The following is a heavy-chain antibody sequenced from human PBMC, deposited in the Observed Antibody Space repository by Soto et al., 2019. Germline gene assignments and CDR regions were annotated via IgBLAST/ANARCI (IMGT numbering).Heavy chain of an antibody. V-gene: IGHV3-23*01. D-gene: IGHD1-26*01. CDR3: AKVLLDCLATNCPDY. J-gene: IGHJ4*02. Sequence: TGGSLRLSCAASGFTFSSYAMSWVRQAPGKGLEWVSAISGSGGSTYYADSVKGRFTISRDNSKNTLYLQMNSLRAEDTAVYYCAKVLLDCLATNCPDYWGQGTLVTVSS. CDR2: ISGSGGST. CDR1: GFTFSSYA.